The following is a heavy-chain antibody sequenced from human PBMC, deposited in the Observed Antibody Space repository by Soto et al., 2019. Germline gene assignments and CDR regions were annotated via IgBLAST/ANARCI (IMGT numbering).Heavy chain of an antibody. V-gene: IGHV1-69*13. CDR3: ARHSSSWAHYYYYYCMDV. CDR2: IVPIFGTA. J-gene: IGHJ6*02. CDR1: GGTFSSYA. Sequence: ASVKVSCKASGGTFSSYAISWVRQAPGQGLEWMGGIVPIFGTANYAQKFQGRVTITADESTSTAYMELSSLRSEDTAVYYCARHSSSWAHYYYYYCMDVWGQGTTVTVSS. D-gene: IGHD6-13*01.